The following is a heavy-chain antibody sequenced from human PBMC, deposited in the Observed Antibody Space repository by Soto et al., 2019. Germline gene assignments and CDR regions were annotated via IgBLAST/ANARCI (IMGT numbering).Heavy chain of an antibody. CDR1: GFTFTAYG. D-gene: IGHD3-22*01. Sequence: QVQLVESGGGVVQPGRPLRLSCAASGFTFTAYGMNWVRQAPGKGLEWVSIISYDGDYKYYADSVKGRFTVSRDTSKNTVYLQMNSLRREDTAVYYCAKSVKDSSGYSASWGQGTLVTVSS. J-gene: IGHJ5*02. V-gene: IGHV3-30*18. CDR2: ISYDGDYK. CDR3: AKSVKDSSGYSAS.